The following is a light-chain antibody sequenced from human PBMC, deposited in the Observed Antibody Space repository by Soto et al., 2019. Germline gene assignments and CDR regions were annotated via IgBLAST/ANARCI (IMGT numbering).Light chain of an antibody. CDR3: QQYDSSSPT. CDR1: QNISVW. Sequence: DIQMTQSPSTLSASVGVGVTITCRASQNISVWLAWYQQRPGKAPKFLIYDASNLETGVSSRFSGSGSGTEFTLTIRSLQPDDFATYYCQQYDSSSPTFGQGTKLEIK. J-gene: IGKJ2*01. V-gene: IGKV1-5*01. CDR2: DAS.